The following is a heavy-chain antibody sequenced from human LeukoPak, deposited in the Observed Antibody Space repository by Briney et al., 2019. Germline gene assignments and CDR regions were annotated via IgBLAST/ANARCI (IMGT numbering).Heavy chain of an antibody. V-gene: IGHV4-31*03. Sequence: SETLSLTCTVSGGSISSGGYYWSWIRQHPGKGLEWIGYIYYSGSTYYKPSLKSRVTISVDTSRNQFSLKLSSVTAADTAVYYCARTYMTSARFDPWGQGTLVTVSS. D-gene: IGHD2-21*02. CDR2: IYYSGST. CDR3: ARTYMTSARFDP. J-gene: IGHJ5*02. CDR1: GGSISSGGYY.